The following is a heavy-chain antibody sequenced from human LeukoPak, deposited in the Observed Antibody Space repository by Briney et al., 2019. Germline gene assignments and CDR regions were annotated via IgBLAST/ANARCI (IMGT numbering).Heavy chain of an antibody. CDR1: GYGFLSYA. CDR3: ARDRRAPYYFDY. CDR2: ISVYNGNT. Sequence: ASVKVSCKASGYGFLSYAISWVRQAPGEGLEWMGWISVYNGNTNYVQNLQGRVTLTTDTSTSTAYMELRSLRSDDTAVYYCARDRRAPYYFDYWGQGTLVTVSS. V-gene: IGHV1-18*01. J-gene: IGHJ4*02. D-gene: IGHD6-6*01.